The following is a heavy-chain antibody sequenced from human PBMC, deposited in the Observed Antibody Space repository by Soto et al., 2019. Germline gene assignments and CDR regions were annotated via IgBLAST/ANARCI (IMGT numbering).Heavy chain of an antibody. Sequence: SETLSLTCAVSGDSISSGYYWAWIRRPPGKGLEWIGSICHSGTTYYNPSLKSRVTISVDTSRNQFSLRLSSVTAADSAVYYCARTDNVGYHPYF. CDR1: GDSISSGYY. J-gene: IGHJ4*01. D-gene: IGHD2-15*01. V-gene: IGHV4-38-2*01. CDR2: ICHSGTT. CDR3: ARTDNVGYHPYF.